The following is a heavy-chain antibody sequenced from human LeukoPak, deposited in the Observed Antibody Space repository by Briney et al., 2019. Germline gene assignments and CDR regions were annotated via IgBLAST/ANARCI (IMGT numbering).Heavy chain of an antibody. V-gene: IGHV1-2*04. J-gene: IGHJ4*02. Sequence: ASVKVSCKASGYTFTGYYIHWVRQAPGQGLEWMGWINPNSGGTNYAQKFQGWVTMTRDTSISTAYMELSRLKSDDTAVYYCVTGIYSGWYYFDSWGQGTLVTVS. D-gene: IGHD5-12*01. CDR3: VTGIYSGWYYFDS. CDR2: INPNSGGT. CDR1: GYTFTGYY.